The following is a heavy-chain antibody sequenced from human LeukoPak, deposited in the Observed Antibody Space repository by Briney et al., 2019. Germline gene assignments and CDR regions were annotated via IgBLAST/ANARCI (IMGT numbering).Heavy chain of an antibody. V-gene: IGHV3-30*18. CDR2: ISYDGSNK. D-gene: IGHD6-19*01. CDR3: AKIAVAGTVFGFFDY. CDR1: GFTXXXYG. J-gene: IGHJ4*02. Sequence: RXSXXXXGFTXXXYGMHWVRQAPGKGLEGVAVISYDGSNKYYADSVKGRFTISRDNSKNTLYLQMNSLRAEDTAVYYCAKIAVAGTVFGFFDYWGQGTLVTVSS.